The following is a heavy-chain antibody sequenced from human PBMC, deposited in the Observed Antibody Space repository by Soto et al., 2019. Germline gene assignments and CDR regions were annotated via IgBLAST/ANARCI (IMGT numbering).Heavy chain of an antibody. CDR3: ARDGATSSGWVKFDY. J-gene: IGHJ4*02. V-gene: IGHV3-21*01. D-gene: IGHD6-19*01. CDR2: ISSSSSYI. Sequence: GGSLRLSCAASGFTFSSYSMNWVRQTPGKGREWGSSISSSSSYIYYADSVKGRFTISRDNAKNSLYLQMNSLRAEDTAVYYCARDGATSSGWVKFDYWGQGTLVTVSS. CDR1: GFTFSSYS.